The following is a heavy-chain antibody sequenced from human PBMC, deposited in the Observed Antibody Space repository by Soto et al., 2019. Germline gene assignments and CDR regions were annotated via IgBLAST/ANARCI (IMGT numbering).Heavy chain of an antibody. Sequence: QVQLVQSGAEVKKPGSSVKVSCKASGGTFSSYAISWVRQAPGQGLEWMGGIIPIFGTANYAQKFQGRVTITADESKSSAYMELSSLRSEDTAVYYCASDGGIVGATTFYYYDGMDVWGQGTTVTVSS. V-gene: IGHV1-69*01. D-gene: IGHD1-26*01. CDR2: IIPIFGTA. J-gene: IGHJ6*02. CDR1: GGTFSSYA. CDR3: ASDGGIVGATTFYYYDGMDV.